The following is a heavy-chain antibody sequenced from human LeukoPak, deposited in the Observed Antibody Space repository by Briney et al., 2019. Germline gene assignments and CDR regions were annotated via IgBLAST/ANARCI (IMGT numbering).Heavy chain of an antibody. J-gene: IGHJ4*02. CDR2: INHSGST. Sequence: SETLSLTCTVSGGSISGYYWSWIRQPPGKGLEWIGEINHSGSTNYNPSLKSRVTISVDTSKNQFSLKLSSVTAADTAVYYCARGRTIFGGTQRYGYWGQGTLVTVSS. V-gene: IGHV4-34*01. D-gene: IGHD3-3*01. CDR3: ARGRTIFGGTQRYGY. CDR1: GGSISGYY.